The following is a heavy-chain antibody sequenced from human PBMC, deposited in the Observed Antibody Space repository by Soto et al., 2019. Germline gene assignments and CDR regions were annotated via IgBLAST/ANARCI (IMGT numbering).Heavy chain of an antibody. CDR3: AKTTQWEVLPAPRVFDY. J-gene: IGHJ4*02. V-gene: IGHV3-23*01. D-gene: IGHD1-26*01. Sequence: PGGSLRLSCAGSGFDFSTYAMTWVRQAPGKGLEWVSIISGSSSVTHYADSVKGRFTISRDSGNLYLQMNSLRAEDTAVYYCAKTTQWEVLPAPRVFDYWGQGTLVTVSS. CDR1: GFDFSTYA. CDR2: ISGSSSVT.